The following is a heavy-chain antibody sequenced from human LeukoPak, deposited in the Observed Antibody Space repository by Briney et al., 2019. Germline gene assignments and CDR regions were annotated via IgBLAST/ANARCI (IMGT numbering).Heavy chain of an antibody. CDR1: GFTFSTYA. D-gene: IGHD3-16*01. J-gene: IGHJ4*02. CDR3: ARDGGSH. Sequence: PGRSLRLSCAASGFTFSTYAMHWVRQSPGKGLEWEAVISYDGDNKYYADSVKGRFTISRGNSKNTLYLQMNSLRVEDSALYYCARDGGSHWGQGTLVTVSS. V-gene: IGHV3-30*04. CDR2: ISYDGDNK.